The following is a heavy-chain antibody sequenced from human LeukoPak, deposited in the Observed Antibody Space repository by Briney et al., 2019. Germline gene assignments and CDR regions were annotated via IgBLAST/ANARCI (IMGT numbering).Heavy chain of an antibody. J-gene: IGHJ4*02. CDR1: GFTFSSYA. CDR3: AKHRSGWYWNYFDY. D-gene: IGHD6-19*01. Sequence: PGGSLRLSCAASGFTFSSYAVSWVRQAPGKGLEWVSAISGSGGSTYYADSVKGRFTISRDNSKNTLYLQMNSLRAEDTAVYYCAKHRSGWYWNYFDYWGQGTLVTVSS. CDR2: ISGSGGST. V-gene: IGHV3-23*01.